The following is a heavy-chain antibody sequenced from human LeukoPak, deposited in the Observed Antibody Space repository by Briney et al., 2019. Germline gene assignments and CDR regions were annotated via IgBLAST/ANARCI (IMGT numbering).Heavy chain of an antibody. CDR3: ARDRGVVGAPGDYFDY. V-gene: IGHV3-23*01. CDR2: IGYSAIT. CDR1: GFTFSNYA. D-gene: IGHD1-26*01. Sequence: GGSLRLSCAASGFTFSNYAMSWVRQASGKGLEWVSTIGYSAITYYADSVKGRFTISRDNSKNTLYLQMNSLRAEDMAVYYCARDRGVVGAPGDYFDYWGQGTLVTVSS. J-gene: IGHJ4*02.